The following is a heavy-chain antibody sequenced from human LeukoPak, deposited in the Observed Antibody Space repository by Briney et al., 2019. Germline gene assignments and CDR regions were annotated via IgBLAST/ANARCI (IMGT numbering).Heavy chain of an antibody. Sequence: GGSLRLSCAASGFTFSSYGMHWVRQAPGKGLEWVAFIRYDGSNKYYADSVKGRFTISRDNSKNTLYLQMNSLRAEDTAVYYCAKTPPSSSSPYFDYWGQGTLVTVSS. CDR1: GFTFSSYG. CDR3: AKTPPSSSSPYFDY. CDR2: IRYDGSNK. J-gene: IGHJ4*02. D-gene: IGHD6-6*01. V-gene: IGHV3-30*02.